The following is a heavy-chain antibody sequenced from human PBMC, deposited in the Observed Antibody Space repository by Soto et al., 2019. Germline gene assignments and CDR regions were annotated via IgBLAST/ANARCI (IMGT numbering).Heavy chain of an antibody. Sequence: QTGGSLRLSCAASGFTFSSYAMSWVRQAPGKGLEWVSAISGSGGSTYYADSVKGRFTISRDNSKNTLYLQMNSLRAEDTAVYYCANQWDPGSYFDYWGQGTLVTVSS. V-gene: IGHV3-23*01. CDR1: GFTFSSYA. D-gene: IGHD1-26*01. CDR2: ISGSGGST. CDR3: ANQWDPGSYFDY. J-gene: IGHJ4*02.